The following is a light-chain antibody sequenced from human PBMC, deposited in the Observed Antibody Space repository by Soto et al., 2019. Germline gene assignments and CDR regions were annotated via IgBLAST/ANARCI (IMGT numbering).Light chain of an antibody. J-gene: IGKJ4*01. V-gene: IGKV1-39*01. CDR1: QSISSY. CDR3: QQKYSTTLT. Sequence: ASVSDRVTITCRASQSISSYLNWYQQKPGKAPKLLIYAASSLQSGVPSRFSGSGSGTDVTLTISSLQPEDGATYYCQQKYSTTLTFGGGTKVDIK. CDR2: AAS.